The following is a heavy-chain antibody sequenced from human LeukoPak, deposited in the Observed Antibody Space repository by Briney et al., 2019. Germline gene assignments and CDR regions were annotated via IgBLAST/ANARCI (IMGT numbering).Heavy chain of an antibody. Sequence: SETLSLTCTVSGGSISSGSCYWSWIRQPAGKGLEWIGRIYTSGSTNYNPSLKSRVTISVDTSKNQFSLKLSSVTAADTAVYYCARGSSGIDYWGQGTLVTVSS. V-gene: IGHV4-61*02. CDR2: IYTSGST. J-gene: IGHJ4*02. CDR1: GGSISSGSCY. CDR3: ARGSSGIDY. D-gene: IGHD6-19*01.